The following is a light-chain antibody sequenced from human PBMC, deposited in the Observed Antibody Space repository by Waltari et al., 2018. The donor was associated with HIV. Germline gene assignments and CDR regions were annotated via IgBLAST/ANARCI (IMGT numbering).Light chain of an antibody. CDR1: QGVSHR. CDR3: QQANSFPHT. CDR2: DAS. Sequence: DIQVTQSPSFVSASVGHKITITCRATQGVSHRLAWYQQRPGGAPHLLIYDASRLQDGVPSRFSGTGSGTYFTLTISDLQPEDFAMYYCQQANSFPHTFGGGTRV. V-gene: IGKV1-12*01. J-gene: IGKJ4*01.